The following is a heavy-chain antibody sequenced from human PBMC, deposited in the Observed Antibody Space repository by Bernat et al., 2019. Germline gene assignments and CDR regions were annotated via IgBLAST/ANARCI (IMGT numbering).Heavy chain of an antibody. J-gene: IGHJ3*02. Sequence: EVQLVESGGGLVQPGGSLRLSCVASGFAFSTYNTNWVRQASGKALEWVSAIGSAGGTYYSASVKGRFTISRENAKNSLYLQMSSLRAGDTAVYYCVRDEFDAFDIWGQGTMVTVSS. V-gene: IGHV3-13*01. CDR3: VRDEFDAFDI. CDR1: GFAFSTYN. CDR2: IGSAGGT.